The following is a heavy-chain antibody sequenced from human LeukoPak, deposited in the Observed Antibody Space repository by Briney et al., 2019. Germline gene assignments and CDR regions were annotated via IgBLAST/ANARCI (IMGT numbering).Heavy chain of an antibody. CDR2: TSYSEGT. CDR1: GGSVSRGGYY. CDR3: ARVPAFYYGDYWTSSNYFDY. V-gene: IGHV4-31*03. D-gene: IGHD4-17*01. J-gene: IGHJ4*02. Sequence: SETLSLTCTVSGGSVSRGGYYWNWIRQHPGKGLEWIGFTSYSEGTYYNPSLMSRITISVDRSQNQFSLKMRDVTAADTAVYYCARVPAFYYGDYWTSSNYFDYWGQGTLVTVSS.